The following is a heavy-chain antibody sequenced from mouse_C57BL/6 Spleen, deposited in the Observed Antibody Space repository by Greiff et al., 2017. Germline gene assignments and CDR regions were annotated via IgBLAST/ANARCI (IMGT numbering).Heavy chain of an antibody. CDR1: GYTFTDYE. V-gene: IGHV1-15*01. CDR2: IDPETGGT. CDR3: TGALLLRYYFDY. D-gene: IGHD1-1*01. Sequence: VKLMESGAELVRPGASVTLSCKASGYTFTDYEMHWVKQTPVHGLEWIGAIDPETGGTAYNQKFKGKAILTADKSSSTAYMELRSLTSEDSAVYYCTGALLLRYYFDYWGQGTTLTVSS. J-gene: IGHJ2*01.